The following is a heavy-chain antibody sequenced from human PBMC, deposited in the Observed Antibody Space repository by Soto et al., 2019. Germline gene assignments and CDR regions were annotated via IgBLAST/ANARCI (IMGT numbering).Heavy chain of an antibody. J-gene: IGHJ4*02. D-gene: IGHD6-13*01. CDR3: ARAHRGSSWFPYYFDY. CDR2: IYYSGST. Sequence: QVQLQESGPGLVKPSETLSLTCTVSGDSISSYYWSWIRQPPGKGLEWIGYIYYSGSTNYNPSLKSRVTISVDTSKNQFSLKLSSVTAADTAVYYCARAHRGSSWFPYYFDYWGQGTLVTVSS. CDR1: GDSISSYY. V-gene: IGHV4-59*01.